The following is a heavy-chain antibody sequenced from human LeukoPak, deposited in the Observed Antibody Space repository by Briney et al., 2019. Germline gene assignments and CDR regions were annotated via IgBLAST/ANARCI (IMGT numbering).Heavy chain of an antibody. V-gene: IGHV1-69*06. Sequence: GASVKVSCKASGGTFSSYAISWVRQAPGQGLEWMGGIIPIFGTANYAQKFQGRVTITADKSTSTAYMELSSLRSEDTAVYYCASCSYGPYYYYMDVWGKGTTVTVSS. CDR2: IIPIFGTA. CDR3: ASCSYGPYYYYMDV. J-gene: IGHJ6*03. CDR1: GGTFSSYA. D-gene: IGHD5-18*01.